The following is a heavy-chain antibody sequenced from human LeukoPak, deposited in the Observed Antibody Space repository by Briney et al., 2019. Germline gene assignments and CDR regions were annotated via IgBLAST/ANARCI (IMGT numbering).Heavy chain of an antibody. V-gene: IGHV3-21*01. D-gene: IGHD2-15*01. CDR2: ISSSSSYI. J-gene: IGHJ3*02. Sequence: GGSLRLSCAASGFTFSSYSMNGVRQAPGKGLEWVSSISSSSSYIYFADSVKGRFTVSRDSANNSLYLQMNSLRAEDTAVYYCARDLSRVGAGDAFDIWGQGTMVTVSS. CDR3: ARDLSRVGAGDAFDI. CDR1: GFTFSSYS.